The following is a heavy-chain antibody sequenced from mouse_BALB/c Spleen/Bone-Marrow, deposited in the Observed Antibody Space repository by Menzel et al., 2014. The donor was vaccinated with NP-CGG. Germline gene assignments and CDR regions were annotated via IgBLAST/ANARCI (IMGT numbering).Heavy chain of an antibody. V-gene: IGHV1-4*02. D-gene: IGHD4-1*01. CDR2: INPSSGYT. CDR3: AREARTGAWFTY. Sequence: LQESGAELARPGASVKMSCKASGYTFTSYTIQWGKQRPGQSLEWIGYINPSSGYTDYNQKFKDKTTLTADKSSNTAYMQLTSLTSEDSAVYSCAREARTGAWFTYWGQGTLVTVSA. J-gene: IGHJ3*01. CDR1: GYTFTSYT.